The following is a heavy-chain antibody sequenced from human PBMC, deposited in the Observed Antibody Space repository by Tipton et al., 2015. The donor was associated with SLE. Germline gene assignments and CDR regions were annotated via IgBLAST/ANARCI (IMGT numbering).Heavy chain of an antibody. J-gene: IGHJ4*02. CDR1: GGSFSGYY. D-gene: IGHD6-13*01. Sequence: TLSLTCAVNGGSFSGYYWNWIRQTPGKGLEWIGDINDSGSTNYNPSLKSRVTISVDTSKNQSSLKLSSVTAADTAVYYCARGLGLLRQPLSYWGQGTLVTVSS. V-gene: IGHV4-34*01. CDR3: ARGLGLLRQPLSY. CDR2: INDSGST.